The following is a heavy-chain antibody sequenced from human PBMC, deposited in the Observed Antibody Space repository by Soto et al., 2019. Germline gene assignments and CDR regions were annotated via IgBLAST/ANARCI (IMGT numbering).Heavy chain of an antibody. V-gene: IGHV3-30-3*01. J-gene: IGHJ6*02. CDR3: ARDRGYIVVVPAATYYYYYGMDV. D-gene: IGHD2-2*01. CDR1: GFTFSSYA. CDR2: ISYDGSNK. Sequence: PGRSLRLSXAASGFTFSSYAMHWVRQAPGKGLEWVAVISYDGSNKYYADSVKGRFTISRDNSKNTLYLQMNSLRAEDTAVYYCARDRGYIVVVPAATYYYYYGMDVWGQGTTVTVSS.